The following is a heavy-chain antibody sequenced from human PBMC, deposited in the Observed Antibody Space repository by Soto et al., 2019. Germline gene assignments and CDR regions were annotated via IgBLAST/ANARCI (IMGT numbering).Heavy chain of an antibody. D-gene: IGHD3-22*01. CDR1: GFTFSSYA. V-gene: IGHV3-23*01. J-gene: IGHJ3*01. CDR2: ISGSGGST. Sequence: PGGSLRLSCAASGFTFSSYAMSWVRQAPGKGLEWVSAISGSGGSTYYADSVKGRFTISRDNCKNTLYLQMNSLRAEDTAVYYCAKDRGWGNYYDSSGYFGSWGQGTMVTVSS. CDR3: AKDRGWGNYYDSSGYFGS.